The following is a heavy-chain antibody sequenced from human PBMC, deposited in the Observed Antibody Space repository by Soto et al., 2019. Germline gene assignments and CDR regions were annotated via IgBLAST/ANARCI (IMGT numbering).Heavy chain of an antibody. CDR1: GFTFESCA. CDR3: SKGKTSGWYYFDF. J-gene: IGHJ4*02. Sequence: EVQLLESGGGLVQPGGSLRLSCAASGFTFESCAMSWVRQAPGKGLEWVVGISGSGSSTHYAHSVEGRFTISRDNSKNTLYLQMNSLRADATAVYYCSKGKTSGWYYFDFWGQGTLVTVSS. CDR2: ISGSGSST. V-gene: IGHV3-23*01. D-gene: IGHD6-19*01.